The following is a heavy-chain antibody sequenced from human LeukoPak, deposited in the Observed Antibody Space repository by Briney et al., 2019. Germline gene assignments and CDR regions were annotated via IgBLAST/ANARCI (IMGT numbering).Heavy chain of an antibody. CDR2: ISSNGGIT. CDR3: ERDQLLLSSSSGMDV. Sequence: SGGALRVSCAASGFTFSSYAMHWVRQAPGKGLEYVSAISSNGGITYYANSVEGRFTISRDNSKNTLYLQMGSLRAEHMAVYYCERDQLLLSSSSGMDVWGQGTTVTVSS. V-gene: IGHV3-64*01. CDR1: GFTFSSYA. J-gene: IGHJ6*02. D-gene: IGHD2-2*01.